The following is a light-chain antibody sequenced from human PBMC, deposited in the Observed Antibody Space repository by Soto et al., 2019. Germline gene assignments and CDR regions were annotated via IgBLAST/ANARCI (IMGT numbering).Light chain of an antibody. CDR2: GDN. J-gene: IGLJ1*01. Sequence: QSVLTQPPSASGSPGQRVTISCSGSSSNIGSHPVNWYQQLPGPAPKLLLYGDNPRPSGVPDRFSASKSGASASLAISGLQSEDEATYYCASWDNSLNGLYVFGAGTKVTVL. CDR3: ASWDNSLNGLYV. V-gene: IGLV1-44*01. CDR1: SSNIGSHP.